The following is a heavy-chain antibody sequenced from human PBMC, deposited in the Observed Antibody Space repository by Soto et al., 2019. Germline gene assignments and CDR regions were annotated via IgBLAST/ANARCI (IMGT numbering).Heavy chain of an antibody. CDR2: ISGSGGST. V-gene: IGHV3-23*01. CDR3: AALGAFDI. D-gene: IGHD7-27*01. J-gene: IGHJ3*02. Sequence: WGSMRLSCAASGYTFSSYAMSWVRQAPGKGLEWVSAISGSGGSTYYADSVKGRFTISRDNSKNTLYLQMNSLRAEDTAVYYCAALGAFDIWGQGTMVTVSS. CDR1: GYTFSSYA.